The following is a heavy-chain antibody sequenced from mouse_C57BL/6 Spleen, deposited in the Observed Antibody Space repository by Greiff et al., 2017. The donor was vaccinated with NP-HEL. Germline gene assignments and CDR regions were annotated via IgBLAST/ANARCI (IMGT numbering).Heavy chain of an antibody. CDR1: GFNIKDDY. CDR2: IDTENGDT. V-gene: IGHV14-4*01. CDR3: TTGSLTGFAY. Sequence: EVQLQQSGAELVRPGASVKLSCTASGFNIKDDYMHWVKQRPEQGLEWIGWIDTENGDTEYASKFQGKATITADTSYNTAYLQLSSLTSEDTAVYYCTTGSLTGFAYWGQGTLVTVSA. D-gene: IGHD1-1*01. J-gene: IGHJ3*01.